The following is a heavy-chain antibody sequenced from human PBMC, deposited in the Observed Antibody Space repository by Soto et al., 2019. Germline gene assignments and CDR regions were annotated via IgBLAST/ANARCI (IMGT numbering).Heavy chain of an antibody. CDR2: ISYDGSNK. Sequence: QVQLVESGGGVVQPGRSLRLSCAASGFTFSSYCMHWVRQAPGKGLERVAVISYDGSNKYYADSVKGRFTISRDNSKNTLYLQMNSLRAEDTAVYYCAKSGRQSLVQQLVPRVWGQGTLVTVSS. J-gene: IGHJ4*02. CDR1: GFTFSSYC. V-gene: IGHV3-30*18. D-gene: IGHD6-13*01. CDR3: AKSGRQSLVQQLVPRV.